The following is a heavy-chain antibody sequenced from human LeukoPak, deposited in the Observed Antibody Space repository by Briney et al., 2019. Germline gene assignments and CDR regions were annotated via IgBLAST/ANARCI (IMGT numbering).Heavy chain of an antibody. CDR1: GFTFSSYG. CDR2: ISYDGSNK. J-gene: IGHJ6*03. CDR3: ARVWGPRSSSWYNYYYMDV. D-gene: IGHD6-13*01. V-gene: IGHV3-30*03. Sequence: PGGSLRLSCAASGFTFSSYGMHWVRQAPGEGLEWVALISYDGSNKYYADSVKGRFTISRDNAKNSLYLQMNSLRAEDTALYYCARVWGPRSSSWYNYYYMDVWGKGTTVTVSS.